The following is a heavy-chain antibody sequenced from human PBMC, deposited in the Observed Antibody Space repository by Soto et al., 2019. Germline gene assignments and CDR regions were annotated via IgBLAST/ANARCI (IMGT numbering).Heavy chain of an antibody. CDR2: ISGSGGST. CDR1: GFTFSSYA. Sequence: EVQLLESGGGLVQPGGSLRLSCAASGFTFSSYAMSWVRQAPGKGLEWVSAISGSGGSTYYADSVKGRFTISRDNSKNTLYLQMSSLRAEDTAVYYCAIATTSSPYGMDVWGQGTTVTVSS. J-gene: IGHJ6*02. D-gene: IGHD4-4*01. V-gene: IGHV3-23*01. CDR3: AIATTSSPYGMDV.